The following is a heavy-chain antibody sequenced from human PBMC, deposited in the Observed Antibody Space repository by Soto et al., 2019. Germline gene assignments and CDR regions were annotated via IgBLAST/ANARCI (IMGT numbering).Heavy chain of an antibody. CDR3: ARDQVITRVRGVIHWFER. CDR2: ISYDGSNK. Sequence: QPEGSLRLSCAASGFTFSSYAMHWVRQAPGKGLEWVAFISYDGSNKYYAESVKGRFSISRDNSKNKLYLQMKSLRAEDTAVYYCARDQVITRVRGVIHWFERCGKGTPFSVCS. D-gene: IGHD3-10*01. J-gene: IGHJ5*02. CDR1: GFTFSSYA. V-gene: IGHV3-30-3*01.